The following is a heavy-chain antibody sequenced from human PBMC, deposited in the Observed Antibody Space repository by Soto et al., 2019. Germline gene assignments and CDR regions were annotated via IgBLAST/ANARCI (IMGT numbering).Heavy chain of an antibody. CDR2: IYKRTTT. V-gene: IGHV4-30-4*01. CDR3: ARGRYCLTGRCFPNWFDS. D-gene: IGHD2-15*01. J-gene: IGHJ5*01. CDR1: GDSISNLDYF. Sequence: SETLSLTCSVSGDSISNLDYFWAWIRQPPGQALEYIGYIYKRTTTYYNPSFESRVAISLDTSKSQFSLNVTSVTAADTAVYFCARGRYCLTGRCFPNWFDSWGRGTLVTVSS.